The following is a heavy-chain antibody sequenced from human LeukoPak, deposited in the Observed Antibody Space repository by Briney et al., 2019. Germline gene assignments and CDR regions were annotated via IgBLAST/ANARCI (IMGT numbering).Heavy chain of an antibody. V-gene: IGHV3-7*01. Sequence: GGSLRLSCVASRFTFSNHYMSWVRQAPGKGLEWVATIKPDGSETFYVDSVKGRFTVSRDNAKNSLYLQMSSLRAEDTAVYHCAREACSSTSCYTRYFDYWGQGTLVTVSS. CDR2: IKPDGSET. D-gene: IGHD2-2*01. CDR1: RFTFSNHY. J-gene: IGHJ4*02. CDR3: AREACSSTSCYTRYFDY.